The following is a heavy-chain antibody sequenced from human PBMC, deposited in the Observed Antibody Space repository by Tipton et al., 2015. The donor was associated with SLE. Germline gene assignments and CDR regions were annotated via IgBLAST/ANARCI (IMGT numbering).Heavy chain of an antibody. CDR2: TSKSGST. CDR3: ARDGDGYKLDY. CDR1: GGSISSDDYY. J-gene: IGHJ4*02. V-gene: IGHV4-31*03. D-gene: IGHD5-24*01. Sequence: TLSLTCTVSGGSISSDDYYWTWIRQHPGKDLEWIGYTSKSGSTYYTPSLKSRVTISVDTSKNQFSLKLTSVTAADTAVYYCARDGDGYKLDYWGQGALVTVSS.